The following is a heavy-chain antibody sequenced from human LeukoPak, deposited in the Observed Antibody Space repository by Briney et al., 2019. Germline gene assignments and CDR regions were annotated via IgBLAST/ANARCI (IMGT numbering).Heavy chain of an antibody. D-gene: IGHD1-1*01. J-gene: IGHJ4*02. Sequence: SVKVSCKASGGAFSSYTISWVRQAPGQGLEWMGGIIPFFGTANYAQKFQGRVTITAAESTSTAYMELSLRSEHTAVYYCARVGKWNGAFDYWGQGTLVTVSS. CDR2: IIPFFGTA. V-gene: IGHV1-69*13. CDR1: GGAFSSYT. CDR3: ARVGKWNGAFDY.